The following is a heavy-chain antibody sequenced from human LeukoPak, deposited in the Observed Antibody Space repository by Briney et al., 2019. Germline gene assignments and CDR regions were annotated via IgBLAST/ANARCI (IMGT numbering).Heavy chain of an antibody. CDR3: ASSGIDGYSYGSRSLTC. CDR1: GGSISSYY. Sequence: SETLSLTCTVSGGSISSYYWSWIRQPPGKGLEWIGYIYYSGSTNYNPSLKSRVTISVDTSKNQFSLKLSSVTAADTAVYYCASSGIDGYSYGSRSLTCWGQGTLVTVSS. CDR2: IYYSGST. D-gene: IGHD5-18*01. V-gene: IGHV4-59*01. J-gene: IGHJ4*02.